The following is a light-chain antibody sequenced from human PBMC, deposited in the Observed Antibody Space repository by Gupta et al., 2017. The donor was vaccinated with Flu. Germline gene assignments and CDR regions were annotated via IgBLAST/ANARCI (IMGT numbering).Light chain of an antibody. J-gene: IGKJ3*01. CDR1: QSVSSN. CDR2: GAS. Sequence: ELVMTQSPATLSVSPGERATLSCRASQSVSSNLAWYQQKPGQAPRLLIYGASTRATGIPARFSGSGSGTEFTLTISSLQSEDFAVYYCQQYNNWPFTFGPGTNVDIK. V-gene: IGKV3-15*01. CDR3: QQYNNWPFT.